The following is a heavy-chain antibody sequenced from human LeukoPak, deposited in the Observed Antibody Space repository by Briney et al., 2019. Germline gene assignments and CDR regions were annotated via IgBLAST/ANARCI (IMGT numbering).Heavy chain of an antibody. CDR1: GFTFSSYS. D-gene: IGHD3-10*01. CDR2: ISSSSSTI. V-gene: IGHV3-48*02. J-gene: IGHJ4*02. CDR3: ARQAWFGELLFDY. Sequence: PGGSLRLSCAASGFTFSSYSMTWVRQAPGEGLEWVSYISSSSSTIYYADSVKGRFTISRDNAKNSLYLQMNSLRDEDTAVYYCARQAWFGELLFDYWGQGTLVTVSS.